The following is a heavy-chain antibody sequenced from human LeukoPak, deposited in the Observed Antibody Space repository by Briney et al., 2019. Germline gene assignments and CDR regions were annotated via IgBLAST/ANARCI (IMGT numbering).Heavy chain of an antibody. CDR3: ARERDWNDDFDY. Sequence: PGGSLRLSYAASGFTFSDYYMSWIRQAPGKGLEWVSYISSSGSTIYYADSVKGRFTISRDNAKNSLYLQMNSLRAEDTAVYYCARERDWNDDFDYWGQGTLVTVSS. D-gene: IGHD1-1*01. V-gene: IGHV3-11*04. CDR1: GFTFSDYY. J-gene: IGHJ4*02. CDR2: ISSSGSTI.